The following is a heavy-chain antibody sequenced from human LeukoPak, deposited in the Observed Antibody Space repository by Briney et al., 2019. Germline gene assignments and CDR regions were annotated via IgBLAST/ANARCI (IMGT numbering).Heavy chain of an antibody. CDR2: TYPGDSDT. CDR3: ARQRYYANSEGNDY. J-gene: IGHJ4*02. CDR1: GYSFTSYW. V-gene: IGHV5-51*01. Sequence: GESLKISCKGSGYSFTSYWIGWVRQMPGKGLEWMGITYPGDSDTKYSPSFEGQVTISADKSISTAYLQWSSLKASDTAMYYCARQRYYANSEGNDYWGQGTLITVSS. D-gene: IGHD2-8*01.